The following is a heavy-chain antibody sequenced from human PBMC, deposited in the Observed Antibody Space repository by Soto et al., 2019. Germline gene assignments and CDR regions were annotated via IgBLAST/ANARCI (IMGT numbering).Heavy chain of an antibody. Sequence: ASVKVSCKASGYTFTSYAMHWVRQAPGQRLEWMGWINAGNGNTKYSQKFQGRVTITRDTSVSTAYMELSSLRSEDTAVYYCAREVPYVDWLSPPGMDVWGQGTTVTVSS. D-gene: IGHD3-9*01. V-gene: IGHV1-3*01. J-gene: IGHJ6*02. CDR2: INAGNGNT. CDR3: AREVPYVDWLSPPGMDV. CDR1: GYTFTSYA.